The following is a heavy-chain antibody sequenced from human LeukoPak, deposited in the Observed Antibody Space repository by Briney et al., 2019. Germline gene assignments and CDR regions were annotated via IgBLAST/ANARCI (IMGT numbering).Heavy chain of an antibody. CDR1: GFTFSSYS. V-gene: IGHV3-21*01. J-gene: IGHJ4*02. Sequence: GGSLRLSCAASGFTFSSYSMTWVRQARGKGLEWVSSSSSSSSYIYYADSVKGRFTISRDNAKNSLYLQMNSLRAEDTAVYYCARDMVRGLTGDYWGQGTLVTVSS. CDR3: ARDMVRGLTGDY. CDR2: SSSSSSYI. D-gene: IGHD3-10*01.